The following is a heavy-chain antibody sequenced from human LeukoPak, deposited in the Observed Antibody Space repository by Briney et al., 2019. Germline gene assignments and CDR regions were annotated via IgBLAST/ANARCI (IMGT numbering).Heavy chain of an antibody. D-gene: IGHD3-10*01. CDR1: GFTFSSYS. CDR2: ISSSSSTI. V-gene: IGHV3-48*02. J-gene: IGHJ4*02. Sequence: GGSLRLSCAASGFTFSSYSMNWVRQAPGKGLEWVSYISSSSSTIYYADSVKGRFTISRDNAKNSPYLQMNSLRDEDTAVYYCAREPYGSGSYQFDYWGQGTLVTVSS. CDR3: AREPYGSGSYQFDY.